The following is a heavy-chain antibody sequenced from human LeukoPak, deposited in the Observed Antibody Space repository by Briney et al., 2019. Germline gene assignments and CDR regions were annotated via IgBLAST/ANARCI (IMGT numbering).Heavy chain of an antibody. CDR3: ARGTVTTPDYFDY. J-gene: IGHJ4*02. D-gene: IGHD4-17*01. CDR2: INHSGST. CDR1: GGSFSGYY. V-gene: IGHV4-34*01. Sequence: SETLSLTCAVYGGSFSGYYWSWIRQPPGKGLERIGEINHSGSTNYNPSLKSRVTISVDTSKNQFSLKLSSVTAADTAVYYCARGTVTTPDYFDYWGQGTLVTVSS.